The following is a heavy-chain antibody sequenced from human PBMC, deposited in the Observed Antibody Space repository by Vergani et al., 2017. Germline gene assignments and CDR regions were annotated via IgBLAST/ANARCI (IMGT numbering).Heavy chain of an antibody. CDR2: TWYDGNNK. V-gene: IGHV3-33*01. J-gene: IGHJ5*02. CDR3: ARDLRLLYNRFDP. Sequence: QVQLVESGGGVVQPGRSLILSCAASGFTFNQYGMHCVRQAPGKGLEWVAVTWYDGNNKQYADSVKGRFTISRENSKSTMYVQMNSLRDEDTGVYYCARDLRLLYNRFDPWGQGTLVTVSS. D-gene: IGHD1-14*01. CDR1: GFTFNQYG.